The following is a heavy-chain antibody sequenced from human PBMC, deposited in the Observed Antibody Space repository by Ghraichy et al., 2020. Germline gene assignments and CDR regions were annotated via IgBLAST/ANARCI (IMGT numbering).Heavy chain of an antibody. CDR1: GFTFSTYS. CDR2: IGGSGRGT. Sequence: GGSLRLTCVVSGFTFSTYSMAWVRQAPGKGLEWVSAIGGSGRGTYSADSVKGRFTISRDNSKTTLYLQMNSLRAEDTAVYYCARYQIGGSGNSYTSFFDSLGQGTLVTVSS. J-gene: IGHJ4*02. D-gene: IGHD3-10*01. CDR3: ARYQIGGSGNSYTSFFDS. V-gene: IGHV3-23*01.